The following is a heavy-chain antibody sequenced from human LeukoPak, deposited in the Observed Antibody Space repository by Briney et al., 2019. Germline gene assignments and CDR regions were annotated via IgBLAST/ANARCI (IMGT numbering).Heavy chain of an antibody. J-gene: IGHJ4*02. V-gene: IGHV3-74*01. CDR3: ARVMYYYHSSGSIAVYYFDY. CDR2: INSDGSTT. D-gene: IGHD3-22*01. Sequence: PGGSLRLSCAASGFTFSSHWMHWVRQARGKGLVWVSRINSDGSTTSYADSVKGRFTISRDNAKNTLYLQMNSLRAEDTAVYYCARVMYYYHSSGSIAVYYFDYWGQGTLVTVSS. CDR1: GFTFSSHW.